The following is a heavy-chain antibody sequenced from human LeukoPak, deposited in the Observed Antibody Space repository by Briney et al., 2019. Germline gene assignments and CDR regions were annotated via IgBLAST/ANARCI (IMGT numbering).Heavy chain of an antibody. J-gene: IGHJ4*02. CDR1: GSTSTSQA. CDR3: AKDGGLWVSAHWGDS. CDR2: SRGGEGNI. Sequence: GGSLRFSCPASGSTSTSQAMSWVRHAPGKGLEWVSASRGGEGNIYYADGVKGRFTDSRDNSKNTLFLQMNSLRDEDTAVYYCAKDGGLWVSAHWGDSWGRGALVTVSS. V-gene: IGHV3-23*01. D-gene: IGHD7-27*01.